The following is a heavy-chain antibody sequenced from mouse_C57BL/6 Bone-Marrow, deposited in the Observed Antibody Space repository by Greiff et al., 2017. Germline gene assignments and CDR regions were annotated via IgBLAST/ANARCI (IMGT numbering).Heavy chain of an antibody. CDR1: GYTFTSYW. J-gene: IGHJ1*03. CDR3: ARERKLWYFDV. Sequence: QVQLQQPGAELVRPGSSVKLSCKASGYTFTSYWMDWVKQRPGQGLEWIGNIYPSDSETHYNQKFKDKATLTVDKSSSTAYMQLSSLTSEDSAVYYCARERKLWYFDVWGTGTRDSVSS. CDR2: IYPSDSET. V-gene: IGHV1-61*01.